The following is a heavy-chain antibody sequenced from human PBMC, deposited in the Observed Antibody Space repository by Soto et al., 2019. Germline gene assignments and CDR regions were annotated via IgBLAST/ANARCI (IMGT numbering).Heavy chain of an antibody. Sequence: PGGSLRLSCAASGFTFSSYAMIWVRQAPGKGLEWVSAISGSGGSTYYADSVKGRFTISRDNSKNTLYLQMNSLRAEDTAVYYCAKAGGGYCSSTSCYKRLVEYYYYYGMDVWGQGTTVTVSS. CDR2: ISGSGGST. V-gene: IGHV3-23*01. CDR1: GFTFSSYA. CDR3: AKAGGGYCSSTSCYKRLVEYYYYYGMDV. D-gene: IGHD2-2*02. J-gene: IGHJ6*02.